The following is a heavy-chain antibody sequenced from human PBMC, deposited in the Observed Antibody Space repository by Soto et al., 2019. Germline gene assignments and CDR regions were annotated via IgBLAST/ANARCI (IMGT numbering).Heavy chain of an antibody. D-gene: IGHD3-10*01. J-gene: IGHJ4*02. CDR1: GGSFSGYY. CDR3: ARAPITMVRGVIITPLAY. V-gene: IGHV4-34*01. Sequence: QVQLQQWGAGLLKPSETLSLTCAVYGGSFSGYYWSWIRQPPGKGLEWIGEINHSGSTNYNPSLKSRVTISVDTSKNQFSLKLSSVTAADTAVYDCARAPITMVRGVIITPLAYWGQGTLVTVSS. CDR2: INHSGST.